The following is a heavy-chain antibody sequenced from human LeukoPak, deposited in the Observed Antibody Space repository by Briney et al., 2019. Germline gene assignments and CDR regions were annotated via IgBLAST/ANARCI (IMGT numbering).Heavy chain of an antibody. V-gene: IGHV5-51*01. CDR2: IYLGDSNI. D-gene: IGHD2-2*01. CDR3: ARRPYCSSTICYGGDYLDY. CDR1: GYTFTNYW. Sequence: GESLKISCKGSGYTFTNYWIGWMRQMPGKGLEWMGIIYLGDSNIRYSPSFQGQVTISVDKSISTAYLQWSSLKASDTAMYYCARRPYCSSTICYGGDYLDYWGQGTLVTVSS. J-gene: IGHJ4*02.